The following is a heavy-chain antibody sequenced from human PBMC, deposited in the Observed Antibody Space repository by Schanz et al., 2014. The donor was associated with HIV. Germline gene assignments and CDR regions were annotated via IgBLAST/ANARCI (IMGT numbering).Heavy chain of an antibody. CDR1: GVTFSDYY. V-gene: IGHV1-69*13. CDR3: ARGAAARHNSYYYDLDV. J-gene: IGHJ6*02. CDR2: IIPVFGTT. D-gene: IGHD6-6*01. Sequence: QVQLVQSGAEVKKPGASVKVSCKASGVTFSDYYMHWVRQAPGQGLEWMGGIIPVFGTTNYAQKFQGRVTITADESTSTGYMEMNRLVSEDTGLYYCARGAAARHNSYYYDLDVWGQGTTVIVSS.